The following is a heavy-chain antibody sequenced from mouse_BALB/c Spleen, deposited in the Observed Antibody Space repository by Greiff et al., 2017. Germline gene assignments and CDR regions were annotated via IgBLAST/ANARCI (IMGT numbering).Heavy chain of an antibody. Sequence: EESGPGLVKPSQSLSLTCSVTGYSITSGYYWNWIRQFPGNKLEWMGYISYDGSNNYNPSLKNRISITRDTSKNQFFLKLNSVTTEDTATYYCARSYYYGSSYDAMDYWGQGTSVTVSS. CDR3: ARSYYYGSSYDAMDY. J-gene: IGHJ4*01. D-gene: IGHD1-1*01. V-gene: IGHV3-6*02. CDR2: ISYDGSN. CDR1: GYSITSGYY.